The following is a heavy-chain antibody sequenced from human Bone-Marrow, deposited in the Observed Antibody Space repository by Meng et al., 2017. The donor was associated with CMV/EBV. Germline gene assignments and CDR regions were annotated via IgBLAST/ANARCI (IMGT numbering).Heavy chain of an antibody. Sequence: GESLKISCVTSGFTFTTDVFHWVRQAPGKGLEWVSSISSSSRYIYYADSVKGRFTISRDNTKNSLYLQMNSLRAEDTAVYYCVREPDYYGMDVWGQGTTVTVSS. V-gene: IGHV3-21*01. CDR3: VREPDYYGMDV. J-gene: IGHJ6*02. CDR1: GFTFTTDV. CDR2: ISSSSRYI.